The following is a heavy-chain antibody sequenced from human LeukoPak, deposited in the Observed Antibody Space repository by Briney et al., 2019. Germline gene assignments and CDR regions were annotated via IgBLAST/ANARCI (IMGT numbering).Heavy chain of an antibody. CDR2: IYYSGST. J-gene: IGHJ4*02. CDR1: GGSISSSSYY. CDR3: ARQDDYGDYFDY. V-gene: IGHV4-39*01. D-gene: IGHD4-17*01. Sequence: SETLSLTCTVSGGSISSSSYYWGWNRQPPGKGLEWIGSIYYSGSTYYNPSLKSRVTISVDTSKNQFSLKLSSVTAADTAVYYCARQDDYGDYFDYWGQGTLVTVSS.